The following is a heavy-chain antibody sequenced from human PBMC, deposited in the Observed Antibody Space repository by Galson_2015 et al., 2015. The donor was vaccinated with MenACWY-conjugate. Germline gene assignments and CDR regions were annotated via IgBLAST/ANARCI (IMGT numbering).Heavy chain of an antibody. CDR2: VFYNGTT. CDR3: ARESSYCAGGTCGYF. CDR1: GASITSSDYY. V-gene: IGHV4-39*07. D-gene: IGHD2-15*01. Sequence: ETLSLTCTASGASITSSDYYGGWIRQPPGKGLEWIGTVFYNGTTYYNPSLKSRVTISVDTSKDQIFLTLNSATSADTAVYYCARESSYCAGGTCGYFWGQGTLVTVSS. J-gene: IGHJ4*02.